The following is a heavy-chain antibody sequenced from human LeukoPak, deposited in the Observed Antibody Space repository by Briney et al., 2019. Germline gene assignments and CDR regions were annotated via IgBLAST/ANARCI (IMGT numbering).Heavy chain of an antibody. D-gene: IGHD6-19*01. CDR1: GGSISTSGYY. V-gene: IGHV4-39*01. J-gene: IGHJ4*02. Sequence: SETLSLTCAVSGGSISTSGYYWGWVRQPPGKGLEWIGSIYFDASTYYNPSLKSRVTISVDTSKNQFSLKLSSVTAADTAVFYGARHNTLSVSGGPDYWGQGALVTVSS. CDR3: ARHNTLSVSGGPDY. CDR2: IYFDAST.